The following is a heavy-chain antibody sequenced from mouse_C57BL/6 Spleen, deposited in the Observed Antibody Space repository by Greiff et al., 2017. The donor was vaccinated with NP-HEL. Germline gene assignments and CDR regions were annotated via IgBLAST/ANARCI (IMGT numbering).Heavy chain of an antibody. J-gene: IGHJ1*03. V-gene: IGHV5-4*01. CDR1: GFTFSSYA. D-gene: IGHD1-1*01. CDR2: ISDGGSYT. CDR3: ARAYGSSPSYWYFDV. Sequence: EVQGVESGGGLVKPGGSLKLSCAASGFTFSSYAMSWVRQTPEKRLEWVATISDGGSYTYYPDNVKGRFTISRDNAKNNLYLQMSHLKSEDTAMYYCARAYGSSPSYWYFDVWGTGTTVTVSS.